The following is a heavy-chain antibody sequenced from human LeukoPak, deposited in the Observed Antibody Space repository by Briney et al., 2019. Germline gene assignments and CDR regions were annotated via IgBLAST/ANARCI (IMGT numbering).Heavy chain of an antibody. Sequence: GGSLRLSCAASGFIFNNFGLVWVRQAPGKGLEWVSAISNDGGGTTYADFVKGRFTISRDNSKNTLFLQMNSLRADDTALYYCAKGSSGYLLDLWGQGTLVTVSS. CDR3: AKGSSGYLLDL. V-gene: IGHV3-23*01. CDR1: GFIFNNFG. CDR2: ISNDGGGT. J-gene: IGHJ5*02. D-gene: IGHD3-22*01.